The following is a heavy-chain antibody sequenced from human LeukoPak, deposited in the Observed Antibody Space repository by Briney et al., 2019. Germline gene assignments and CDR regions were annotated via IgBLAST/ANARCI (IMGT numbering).Heavy chain of an antibody. V-gene: IGHV4-39*01. D-gene: IGHD3-10*01. CDR2: IYYSGST. J-gene: IGHJ4*02. CDR1: GGSICSSSYY. CDR3: ARHRGSGSYYVPFDY. Sequence: SETLSLTCTVSGGSICSSSYYWGWIRQPPGKGLEWIGTIYYSGSTYYSPSLKGRVSISIDTSKNQFSLNLSSVTGADTAVYYCARHRGSGSYYVPFDYWGQGTLVTVSS.